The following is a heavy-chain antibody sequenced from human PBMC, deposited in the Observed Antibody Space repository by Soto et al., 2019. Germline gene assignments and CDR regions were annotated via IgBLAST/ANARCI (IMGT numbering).Heavy chain of an antibody. CDR3: AGLYHYDSSGYYDY. Sequence: ASVKVSCKASGNSFTTYYMHWVRQAPGQGLEWMGIINPSGGRTTYAQKFQGRVTMTRDTSTSAFHMELSSLTSEDTAVYYCAGLYHYDSSGYYDYWGQGTLVTVSS. CDR1: GNSFTTYY. J-gene: IGHJ4*02. V-gene: IGHV1-46*01. CDR2: INPSGGRT. D-gene: IGHD3-22*01.